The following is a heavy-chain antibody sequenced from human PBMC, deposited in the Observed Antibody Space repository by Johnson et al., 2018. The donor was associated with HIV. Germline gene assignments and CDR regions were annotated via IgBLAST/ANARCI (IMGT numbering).Heavy chain of an antibody. V-gene: IGHV3-66*01. J-gene: IGHJ3*02. D-gene: IGHD5-12*01. CDR3: AKIWGDIAATGDAFDI. CDR2: IYSGGST. CDR1: GFTVSSNY. Sequence: MLLVESGGGLVQPGGSLRLSCAASGFTVSSNYMSWVRQAPGKGLEWVSVIYSGGSTYYADSVKGRFTISRDNSKNTLYLQMDSLRPEDTAVYYCAKIWGDIAATGDAFDIWGQGTMVTVSS.